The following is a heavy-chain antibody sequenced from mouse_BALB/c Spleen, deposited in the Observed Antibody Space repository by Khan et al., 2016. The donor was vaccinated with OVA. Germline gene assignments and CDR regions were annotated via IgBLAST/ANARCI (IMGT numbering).Heavy chain of an antibody. CDR2: INPSNGYT. CDR1: GYTFTSYT. Sequence: QLKESGAELARPGASVKMSCKASGYTFTSYTIHWIKLRPGQGLEWIGYINPSNGYTNYNQKFKDKATLTADKSSTTAYMQLSSLTSDDSAVYNGVRDGAYYRSDGWFAYWGQGTLVTVSA. J-gene: IGHJ3*01. V-gene: IGHV1-4*01. CDR3: VRDGAYYRSDGWFAY. D-gene: IGHD2-14*01.